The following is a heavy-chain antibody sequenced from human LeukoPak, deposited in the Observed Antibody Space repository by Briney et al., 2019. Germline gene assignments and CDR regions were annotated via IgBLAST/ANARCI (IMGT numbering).Heavy chain of an antibody. CDR1: GFTFSSYG. J-gene: IGHJ4*02. CDR2: ISYDGSNK. V-gene: IGHV3-30*18. CDR3: AKGQISEYAYQLNFDY. D-gene: IGHD2-2*01. Sequence: GRSLRLSCAASGFTFSSYGMHWVRQAPGKGLEWVAVISYDGSNKYYADSVKGRFTISRDNSKNTLYLQMNSLRAGDTAVYYCAKGQISEYAYQLNFDYWGQGTLVTVSS.